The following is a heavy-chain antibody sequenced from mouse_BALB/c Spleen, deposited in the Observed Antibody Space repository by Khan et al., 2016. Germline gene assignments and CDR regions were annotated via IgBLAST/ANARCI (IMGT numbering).Heavy chain of an antibody. J-gene: IGHJ2*01. CDR3: ARCRYGNY. Sequence: QIQLVQSGPELKKPGETVKISCKASGYTFTNYGMNWVKQAPGKGLKWMGWINTYTGEPTYADDFKGRFAFSLETSASTAYLQINNLKNEYMATYVCARCRYGNYWGPGTTLTVSS. D-gene: IGHD2-10*02. CDR2: INTYTGEP. CDR1: GYTFTNYG. V-gene: IGHV9-1*02.